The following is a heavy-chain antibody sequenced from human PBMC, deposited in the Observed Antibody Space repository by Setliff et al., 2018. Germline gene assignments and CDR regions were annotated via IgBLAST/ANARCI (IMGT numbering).Heavy chain of an antibody. CDR1: RFTFSGNY. CDR3: TRAFYCGRKCYRGFDY. D-gene: IGHD2-21*01. V-gene: IGHV3-74*01. Sequence: GGSLRLSCATSRFTFSGNYMHWVRQAPGKGLVWVSRINTDDGTTNYADSVQGRFTIFRDNAKNTVYMELNSLRVDDTAVYFCTRAFYCGRKCYRGFDYWGQGTLV. CDR2: INTDDGTT. J-gene: IGHJ4*02.